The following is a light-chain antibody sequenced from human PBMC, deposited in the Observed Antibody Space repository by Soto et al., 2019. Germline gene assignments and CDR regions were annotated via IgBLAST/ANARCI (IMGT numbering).Light chain of an antibody. CDR3: CSYAGSYTYV. CDR2: DVS. V-gene: IGLV2-11*01. CDR1: SSDVGGYNY. J-gene: IGLJ3*02. Sequence: QSALTQPRSVSGSPGQSVTISCTGTSSDVGGYNYVSWYQQHPGKAPKLMIYDVSKRPSGVPDRFSGSKSGNTASLTISGLPGEDEADYYCCSYAGSYTYVFGGGTKLAVL.